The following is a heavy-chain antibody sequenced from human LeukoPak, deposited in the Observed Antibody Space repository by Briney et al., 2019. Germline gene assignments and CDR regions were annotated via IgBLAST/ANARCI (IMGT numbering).Heavy chain of an antibody. J-gene: IGHJ4*02. CDR1: GFTFDDYA. Sequence: PGRSLRLSCAASGFTFDDYAMHWVRQAPGKGLEWVSGISWNSGSIGYADSVKGRFTISRDNAKNSLYLQMNSLRAEDTALYYCAKDIGLSYPGYYFDYWGQGTLVTVSS. CDR3: AKDIGLSYPGYYFDY. D-gene: IGHD1-26*01. CDR2: ISWNSGSI. V-gene: IGHV3-9*01.